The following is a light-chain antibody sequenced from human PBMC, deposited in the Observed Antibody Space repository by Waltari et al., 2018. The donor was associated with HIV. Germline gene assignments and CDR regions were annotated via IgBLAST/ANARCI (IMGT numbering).Light chain of an antibody. CDR3: QQLNSFPLT. Sequence: DIQLTQSPSFLSASVGDRVTITCRASQGVSSSLAWYRQKPGKAPKLLIYAASTLQSGVPSRFSGSGSGTEFTLTISSLQPEDFATYYCQQLNSFPLTFGGGTKVEIK. CDR2: AAS. V-gene: IGKV1-9*01. J-gene: IGKJ4*01. CDR1: QGVSSS.